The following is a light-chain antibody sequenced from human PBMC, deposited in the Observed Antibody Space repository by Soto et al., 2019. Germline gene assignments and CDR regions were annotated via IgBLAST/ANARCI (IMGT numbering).Light chain of an antibody. CDR1: QGIGNY. V-gene: IGKV1-17*01. Sequence: DIQMTQSPSSLSASVGDRVTIICRASQGIGNYVGWYQQKPGKAPKRLIYAASNLESGVPPRFSGSGSGTEFTLTISTLQPEDCAVYYCLQQNSFPQSFGGGTTVEIK. CDR2: AAS. CDR3: LQQNSFPQS. J-gene: IGKJ4*01.